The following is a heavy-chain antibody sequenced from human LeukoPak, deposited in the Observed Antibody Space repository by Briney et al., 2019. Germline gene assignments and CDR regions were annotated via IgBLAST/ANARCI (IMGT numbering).Heavy chain of an antibody. D-gene: IGHD3-10*01. Sequence: ASVKVSCKASGYTFTGYYMHWVRQAPGQGLEWMGWINPNSGGTNYAQKFQGRVTMTRDTSISTAYMELSRLRSDDTAVYYCARVEVLLWFGESQHYFDYWGQGTLVTVSS. CDR3: ARVEVLLWFGESQHYFDY. V-gene: IGHV1-2*02. CDR2: INPNSGGT. J-gene: IGHJ4*02. CDR1: GYTFTGYY.